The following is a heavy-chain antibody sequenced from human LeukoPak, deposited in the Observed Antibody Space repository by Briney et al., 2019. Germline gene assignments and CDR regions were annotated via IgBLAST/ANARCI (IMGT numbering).Heavy chain of an antibody. CDR2: IYSGGST. J-gene: IGHJ6*02. CDR3: ARENLTEAGVEENYYYYYGMDV. V-gene: IGHV3-66*01. CDR1: GFTVSSNY. Sequence: GGSLRLSCAASGFTVSSNYMSWVRQAPGKGLEWVSVIYSGGSTYYADSVKGRFTISRDNSKNTLYLQMNSLRAEDTAVYYCARENLTEAGVEENYYYYYGMDVWGQGTTVTVSS. D-gene: IGHD6-19*01.